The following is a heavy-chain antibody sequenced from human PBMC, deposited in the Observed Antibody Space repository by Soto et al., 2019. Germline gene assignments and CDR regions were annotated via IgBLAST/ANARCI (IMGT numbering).Heavy chain of an antibody. D-gene: IGHD5-18*01. CDR2: ISYDGSNN. CDR1: GFTFSSYG. V-gene: IGHV3-30*18. CDR3: AKAGLSYGVFAY. Sequence: QVQLVESGGGVVQPGRSLRLSCAASGFTFSSYGMHWVRQAPGKGLEWVAVISYDGSNNYYADSVKGRFTISRDNSKNALYLQMNRLRAEDPAVYYCAKAGLSYGVFAYWVQGTMVTVSS. J-gene: IGHJ4*02.